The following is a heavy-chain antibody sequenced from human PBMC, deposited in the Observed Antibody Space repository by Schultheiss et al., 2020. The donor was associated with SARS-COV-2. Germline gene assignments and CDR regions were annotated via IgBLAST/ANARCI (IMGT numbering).Heavy chain of an antibody. J-gene: IGHJ5*02. CDR1: GFTFSDYY. CDR2: ISSSSTI. CDR3: AKDKMSYSSSWLNWFDP. Sequence: GGSLRLSCAASGFTFSDYYMNWVRQAPGKGLEWVSSISSSSTIYYADSVKGRFTISRDNAKNSLYLQMNSLRAEDTALYYCAKDKMSYSSSWLNWFDPWGQGTLVTVSS. D-gene: IGHD6-13*01. V-gene: IGHV3-69-1*01.